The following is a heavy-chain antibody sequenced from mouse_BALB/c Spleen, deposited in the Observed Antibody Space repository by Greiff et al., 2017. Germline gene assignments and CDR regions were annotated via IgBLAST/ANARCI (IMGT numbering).Heavy chain of an antibody. D-gene: IGHD1-1*01. J-gene: IGHJ4*01. CDR2: IWGGGST. V-gene: IGHV2-6-5*01. Sequence: VKLVESGPGLVAPSQSLSITCTVSGFSLTDYGVSWIRQPPGKGLEWLGVIWGGGSTYYNSALKSRLSISKDNSKSQVFLKMNSLQTDDTAMNYCAKHRGLSWNYAMDYWGQGTSVTVSS. CDR1: GFSLTDYG. CDR3: AKHRGLSWNYAMDY.